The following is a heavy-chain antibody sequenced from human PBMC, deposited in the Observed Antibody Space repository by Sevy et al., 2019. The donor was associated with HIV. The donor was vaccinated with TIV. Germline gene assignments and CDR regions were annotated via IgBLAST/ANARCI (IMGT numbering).Heavy chain of an antibody. CDR3: VRLTYSTDGNWFDP. J-gene: IGHJ5*02. Sequence: ASVKVSCKASGYTFTSYGISWVRQAPGQGLEWMGWISAYNGNTNYAQKLQGRVTMTTDTSTSTAYMELRSLRSDDTAVYYCVRLTYSTDGNWFDPWGQGTLVTVSS. D-gene: IGHD4-4*01. CDR1: GYTFTSYG. V-gene: IGHV1-18*01. CDR2: ISAYNGNT.